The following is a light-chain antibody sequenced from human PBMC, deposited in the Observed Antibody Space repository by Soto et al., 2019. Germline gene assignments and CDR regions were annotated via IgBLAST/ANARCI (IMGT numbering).Light chain of an antibody. Sequence: EIVLTQSPATLSSSPGERATLSCRASQSVSSYLAWYQQKPGQAPRLLIYAASNRATGIPSRFSGSGSGTDFTLTISSLEPEDFAVYYCQQRSDWPRTFGQGTKVEIK. CDR3: QQRSDWPRT. V-gene: IGKV3-11*01. CDR1: QSVSSY. J-gene: IGKJ1*01. CDR2: AAS.